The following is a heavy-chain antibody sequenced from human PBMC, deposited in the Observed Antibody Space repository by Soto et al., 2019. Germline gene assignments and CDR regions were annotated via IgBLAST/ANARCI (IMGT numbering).Heavy chain of an antibody. Sequence: EVQLLESGGGLVQRGGSLRLSCAASGFPFSSYVMSWVRQAPGKRLEWVSGVSGGGSNTFYADYVKGRFTIYRDNSKNTLLLQMNSLGAEDTAVYYCAKDSNKYSSSLRGRYFDYWGQGIGVTVSS. CDR3: AKDSNKYSSSLRGRYFDY. CDR2: VSGGGSNT. V-gene: IGHV3-23*01. CDR1: GFPFSSYV. D-gene: IGHD4-4*01. J-gene: IGHJ4*02.